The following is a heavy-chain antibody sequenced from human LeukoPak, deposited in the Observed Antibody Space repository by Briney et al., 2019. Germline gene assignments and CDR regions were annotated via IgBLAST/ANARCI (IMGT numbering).Heavy chain of an antibody. CDR1: GFTFSTYA. Sequence: GRSLRLSCAASGFTFSTYAIHWVRQAPGQGLQWVAVIWFDGSNKYYADSVRGRFAISRDNSKNTVFLQMTGLRAEDTGVYYCARSDCGSSSCYYLSYYAMVVWGRGTAVTVS. CDR3: ARSDCGSSSCYYLSYYAMVV. V-gene: IGHV3-33*01. CDR2: IWFDGSNK. J-gene: IGHJ6*02. D-gene: IGHD2-2*01.